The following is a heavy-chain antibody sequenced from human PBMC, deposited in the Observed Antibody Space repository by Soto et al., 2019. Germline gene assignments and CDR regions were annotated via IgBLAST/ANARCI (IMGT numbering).Heavy chain of an antibody. CDR3: AREILVAATLDYYYYGMDV. CDR1: GYTFTSYY. Sequence: GASVKVSCKASGYTFTSYYMHWVRQAPGQGLEWMGIINPSGGSTSYAQRFQGRVTMTRDTSTSTVYMELSSLRSEDTAVYYCAREILVAATLDYYYYGMDVWGQGTTVTVSS. CDR2: INPSGGST. J-gene: IGHJ6*02. V-gene: IGHV1-46*01. D-gene: IGHD2-15*01.